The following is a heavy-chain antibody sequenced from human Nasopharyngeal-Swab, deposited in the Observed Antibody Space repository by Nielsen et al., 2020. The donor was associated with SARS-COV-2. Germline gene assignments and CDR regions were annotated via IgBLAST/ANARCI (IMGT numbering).Heavy chain of an antibody. Sequence: SANVSCKASGGTFSSYAISWVRQAPGQGLEWMGGIIPIFGTADYAQKFQDRVTIIADESTSTAYMELSSLRSEDTAVYYCARSGYSNSDIDYWGQGTLVTVSS. V-gene: IGHV1-69*13. J-gene: IGHJ4*02. D-gene: IGHD6-6*01. CDR1: GGTFSSYA. CDR3: ARSGYSNSDIDY. CDR2: IIPIFGTA.